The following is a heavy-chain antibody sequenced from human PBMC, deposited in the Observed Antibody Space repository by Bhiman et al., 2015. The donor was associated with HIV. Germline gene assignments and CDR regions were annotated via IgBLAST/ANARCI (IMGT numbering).Heavy chain of an antibody. CDR1: GFTFSSYP. V-gene: IGHV3-30*04. Sequence: QVQLVESGGGVVQPGRSLRLSCAASGFTFSSYPMHWVRQAPGKGLEWVAVISYDGTNKYFADSVKGRFTISRDNSKNTLYLQMNSLRAEDTAVYYCARSVVVVAATPYYFDYWGQGTLVTVSS. CDR3: ARSVVVVAATPYYFDY. J-gene: IGHJ4*02. CDR2: ISYDGTNK. D-gene: IGHD2-15*01.